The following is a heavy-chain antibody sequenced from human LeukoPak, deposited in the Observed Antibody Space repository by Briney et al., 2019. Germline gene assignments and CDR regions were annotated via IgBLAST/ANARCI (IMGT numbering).Heavy chain of an antibody. Sequence: PGGSLRLSCAASGFTFSSYAMHWVRQAPGKGLEWVAVISYDGSNKYYADSVKGRFTISRDNSKNTLHLQMNSLRAEDTAVYYCARDYYYDSSGYYYFDYWGQGTLVTVSS. CDR1: GFTFSSYA. D-gene: IGHD3-22*01. CDR2: ISYDGSNK. CDR3: ARDYYYDSSGYYYFDY. V-gene: IGHV3-30-3*01. J-gene: IGHJ4*02.